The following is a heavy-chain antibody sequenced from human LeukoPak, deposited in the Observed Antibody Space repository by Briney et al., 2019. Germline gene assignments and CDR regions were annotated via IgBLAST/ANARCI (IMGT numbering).Heavy chain of an antibody. J-gene: IGHJ4*02. Sequence: ASVKVSCKASGYTFTGYYMHWVRQAPGQGLEWMGWINPNSGGTNYAQKFRGRVTMTRDTSISTAYMELSRLRSDDTAVYYCARDIALEWLGNFDYWGQGTLVTVSS. V-gene: IGHV1-2*02. CDR2: INPNSGGT. CDR1: GYTFTGYY. CDR3: ARDIALEWLGNFDY. D-gene: IGHD6-19*01.